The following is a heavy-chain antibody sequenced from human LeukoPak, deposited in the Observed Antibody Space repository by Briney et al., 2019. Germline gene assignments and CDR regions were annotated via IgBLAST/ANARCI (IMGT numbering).Heavy chain of an antibody. Sequence: PGGSLRLSCAASGFTFSSYAVSWVRQAPGKGLEWVSAISGSGGSTYYADSVKGRFTISRDNSKDTLYLQMNSLRAEDTAVYYCAKDYDFWSGYWFDYWGQGTLVTVSS. V-gene: IGHV3-23*01. J-gene: IGHJ4*02. CDR3: AKDYDFWSGYWFDY. D-gene: IGHD3-3*01. CDR1: GFTFSSYA. CDR2: ISGSGGST.